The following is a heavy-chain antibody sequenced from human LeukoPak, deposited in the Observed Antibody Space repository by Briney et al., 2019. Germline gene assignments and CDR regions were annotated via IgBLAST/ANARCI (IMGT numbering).Heavy chain of an antibody. J-gene: IGHJ4*02. Sequence: GVLRLSCAASGFTFSSYEMNWVRQAPGKGLEWVSYISSSGSTIYYADSVRGRFTISRDNAKNSLYLQMNSLRAEDTAVYCCARDSRPNSSSSRKDFDYWGQGTLVTVSS. CDR1: GFTFSSYE. CDR2: ISSSGSTI. V-gene: IGHV3-48*03. D-gene: IGHD6-6*01. CDR3: ARDSRPNSSSSRKDFDY.